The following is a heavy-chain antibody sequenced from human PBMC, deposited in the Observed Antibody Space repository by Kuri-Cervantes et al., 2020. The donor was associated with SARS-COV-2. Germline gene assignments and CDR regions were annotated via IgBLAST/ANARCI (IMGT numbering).Heavy chain of an antibody. CDR2: IRSKAYGGTT. V-gene: IGHV3-49*03. D-gene: IGHD3-3*01. Sequence: GGSLRLSCTVSGGSISSNNDYWAWIRQPPGKGLEWVGFIRSKAYGGTTEYAASVKGRFTISRDDSKSIAYLQMNSLKTEDTAVYYCTRDSNPITIFGVVISELDPWGQGALVTVSS. CDR3: TRDSNPITIFGVVISELDP. CDR1: GGSISSNND. J-gene: IGHJ5*02.